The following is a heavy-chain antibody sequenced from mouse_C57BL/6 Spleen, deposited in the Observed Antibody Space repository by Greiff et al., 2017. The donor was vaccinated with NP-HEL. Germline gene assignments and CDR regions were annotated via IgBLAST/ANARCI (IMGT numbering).Heavy chain of an antibody. CDR2: INPYNGGT. V-gene: IGHV1-19*01. J-gene: IGHJ3*01. D-gene: IGHD1-1*01. CDR1: GYTFTDYY. CDR3: AYYYGSPWFAY. Sequence: EVQLQQSGPVLVKPGASVKMSCKASGYTFTDYYMNWVKQSHGKSLEWIGVINPYNGGTSYNQKFKGKATLTVDKSSSTAYMELNSLTSEDSAVYYCAYYYGSPWFAYWGRGTLVTVSA.